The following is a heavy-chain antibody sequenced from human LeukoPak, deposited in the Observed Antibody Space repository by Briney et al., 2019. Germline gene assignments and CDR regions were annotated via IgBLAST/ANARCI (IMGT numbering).Heavy chain of an antibody. D-gene: IGHD3-10*01. J-gene: IGHJ4*02. V-gene: IGHV1-24*01. Sequence: VASVKVSCKVSGYTLTELSMHWVRQAPGKGLEWMGGFDPEDGETIYAQKFQGRVTMTEDTSTDTAYMELSSLRSEDTAVYYCATAGGSGQNYYFDYRGQGTLVTVSS. CDR3: ATAGGSGQNYYFDY. CDR1: GYTLTELS. CDR2: FDPEDGET.